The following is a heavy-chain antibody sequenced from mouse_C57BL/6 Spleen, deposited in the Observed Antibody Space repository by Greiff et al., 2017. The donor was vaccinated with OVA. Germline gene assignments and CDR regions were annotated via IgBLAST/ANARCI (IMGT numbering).Heavy chain of an antibody. CDR3: AREESYYGIFDY. V-gene: IGHV1-22*01. D-gene: IGHD2-1*01. J-gene: IGHJ2*01. Sequence: VQLQQSGPELVKPGASVKMSCKASGYTFTDYNMHWVKQSHGQSLEWIGDINPNNGGTCYNQKFTGKATLTVNKSSSTAYMELRRLTSEDSAVDYCAREESYYGIFDYWGKGTTLTVSS. CDR2: INPNNGGT. CDR1: GYTFTDYN.